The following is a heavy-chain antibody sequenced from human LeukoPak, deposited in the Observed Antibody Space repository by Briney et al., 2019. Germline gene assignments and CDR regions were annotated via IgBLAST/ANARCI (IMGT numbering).Heavy chain of an antibody. Sequence: GGSLRLSCAASGFTFSSYAMSWVRQAPAKGLEWVSAISGSGGSTYYADSVKGRFTISRDNSKNTLYLQMNSLRAEDTAVYYCAKTKSGSGWYRHYFDYWGQGTLVTVSS. J-gene: IGHJ4*02. V-gene: IGHV3-23*01. CDR3: AKTKSGSGWYRHYFDY. CDR2: ISGSGGST. D-gene: IGHD6-19*01. CDR1: GFTFSSYA.